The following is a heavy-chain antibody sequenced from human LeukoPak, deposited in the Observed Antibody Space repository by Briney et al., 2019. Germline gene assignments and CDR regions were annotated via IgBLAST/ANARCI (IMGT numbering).Heavy chain of an antibody. Sequence: ASVTVSCKASGYTFTSYYMHWVRQAPGQGLEWMGVINPSGGSTNYAQKFQGRVTMTRDISTNTVYMELSSLRSEDTAVYYCARDGTAFRVVVPAAILPADYYFYVDVWGKGTTVTVSS. J-gene: IGHJ6*03. D-gene: IGHD2-2*02. CDR2: INPSGGST. CDR1: GYTFTSYY. CDR3: ARDGTAFRVVVPAAILPADYYFYVDV. V-gene: IGHV1-46*01.